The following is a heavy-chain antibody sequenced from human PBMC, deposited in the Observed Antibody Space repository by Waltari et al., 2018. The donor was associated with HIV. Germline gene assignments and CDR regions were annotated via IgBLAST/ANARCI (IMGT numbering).Heavy chain of an antibody. CDR2: ISWDGSNK. J-gene: IGHJ4*02. V-gene: IGHV3-30-3*01. CDR3: GREGDYYDSSPFDY. CDR1: AFRLHPYA. D-gene: IGHD3-22*01. Sequence: QVQLVGSGGGVVQPGVSLSLSFAAYAFRLHPYALHWVRQAPGKGLEWVAVISWDGSNKHYADSVKGRCTISRDNSRNSLYLQMSSLRAEDTAVYYCGREGDYYDSSPFDYWGQGTLVTVSS.